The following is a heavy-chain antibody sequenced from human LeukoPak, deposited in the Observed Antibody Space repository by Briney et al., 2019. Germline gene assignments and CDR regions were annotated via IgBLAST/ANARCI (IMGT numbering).Heavy chain of an antibody. CDR1: EGSFTSYS. CDR2: IIPSFGTA. J-gene: IGHJ4*02. CDR3: ARDGGSGSRADY. V-gene: IGHV1-69*05. D-gene: IGHD3-10*01. Sequence: SVKLSCKASEGSFTSYSVKKEDQDTEQGHSWMERIIPSFGTANYAQKFQGRVTITTDESTSTAYMELSSLRSEDTAVYYCARDGGSGSRADYWGQGTLVTVSS.